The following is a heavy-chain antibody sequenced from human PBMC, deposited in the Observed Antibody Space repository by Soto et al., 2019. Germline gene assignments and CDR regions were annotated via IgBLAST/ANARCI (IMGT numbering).Heavy chain of an antibody. V-gene: IGHV3-15*01. J-gene: IGHJ4*02. Sequence: EVQLVESGGGLVKPGGSLRLSCAASGFTFSNAWMSWVRQAPGKGLEWVGRIKSKTDGGTTDYAAPVKGRFTISRDDSKNTLYLQMNSLKTEDTAVYYFTTDVEQLVPFDYWGQGTLVTVSS. CDR3: TTDVEQLVPFDY. CDR1: GFTFSNAW. CDR2: IKSKTDGGTT. D-gene: IGHD6-6*01.